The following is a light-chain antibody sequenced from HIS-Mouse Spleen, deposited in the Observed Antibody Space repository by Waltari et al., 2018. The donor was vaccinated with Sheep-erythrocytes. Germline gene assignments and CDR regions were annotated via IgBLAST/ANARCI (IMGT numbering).Light chain of an antibody. V-gene: IGLV2-11*01. CDR3: CSYAGSYNHV. CDR1: SSDVGGYNY. J-gene: IGLJ1*01. CDR2: DVS. Sequence: QSALTQPRSVSGSPGQSVTISCTGTSSDVGGYNYVSWYQQHPGKAPKPMFYDVSKRPSWVPDLFSGSKSGNTASLTISGLQAEDEADYYCCSYAGSYNHVFATGTKVTVL.